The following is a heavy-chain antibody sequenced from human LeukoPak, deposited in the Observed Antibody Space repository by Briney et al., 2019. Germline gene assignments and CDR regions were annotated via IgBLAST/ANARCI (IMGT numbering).Heavy chain of an antibody. J-gene: IGHJ4*02. CDR2: ISYDGSNK. V-gene: IGHV3-30-3*01. CDR3: ARGFRLRYFDWLPPGY. D-gene: IGHD3-9*01. CDR1: GFTFSSSA. Sequence: GGSLRLSCAASGFTFSSSAMSWVRQAPGKGLEWVAVISYDGSNKYYADSVKGRFTISRDNSKNTLYLQMNSLRAEDTAVYYCARGFRLRYFDWLPPGYWGQGTLVTVSS.